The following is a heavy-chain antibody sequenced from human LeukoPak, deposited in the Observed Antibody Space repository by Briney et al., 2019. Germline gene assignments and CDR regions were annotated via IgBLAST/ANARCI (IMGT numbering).Heavy chain of an antibody. CDR2: IYYSGST. CDR3: ARGLMDTAMVSDYFDY. J-gene: IGHJ4*02. V-gene: IGHV4-59*01. Sequence: SETLSLTCTVSGGSISSYYWSWIRQPPGKGLEWIGYIYYSGSTNYNPSLKSRVTISVDTSKNQFSLKLSSVTAADTAVYYCARGLMDTAMVSDYFDYWGQGILVTVSS. CDR1: GGSISSYY. D-gene: IGHD5-18*01.